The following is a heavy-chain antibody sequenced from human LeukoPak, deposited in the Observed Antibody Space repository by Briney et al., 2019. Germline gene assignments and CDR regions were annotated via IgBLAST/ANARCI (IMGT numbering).Heavy chain of an antibody. CDR2: INWNGGST. D-gene: IGHD4-17*01. CDR3: ARAGGDYGDGYGYFDY. J-gene: IGHJ4*02. Sequence: GGSLRLSCAASGFTLDDYGMSWVRQAPGKGLEWVSGINWNGGSTGYADSVKGRFTISRDNAKNSLYLQMNSLRAEDTALYYCARAGGDYGDGYGYFDYWGQGTLVTVSS. CDR1: GFTLDDYG. V-gene: IGHV3-20*04.